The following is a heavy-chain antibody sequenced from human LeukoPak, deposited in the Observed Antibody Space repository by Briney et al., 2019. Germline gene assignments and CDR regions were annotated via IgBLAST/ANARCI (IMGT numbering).Heavy chain of an antibody. J-gene: IGHJ4*02. CDR3: AKISGDTAMVTDY. CDR2: ISYDGSNK. D-gene: IGHD5-18*01. Sequence: PGRSLRLSCAASGFTFSSYGMHWVRQAPGKGLEWVAVISYDGSNKYYADSVKGRFTISRDNSKNTLYLQMNSLSAEDTAVYYCAKISGDTAMVTDYWGQGTLVTVSS. V-gene: IGHV3-30*18. CDR1: GFTFSSYG.